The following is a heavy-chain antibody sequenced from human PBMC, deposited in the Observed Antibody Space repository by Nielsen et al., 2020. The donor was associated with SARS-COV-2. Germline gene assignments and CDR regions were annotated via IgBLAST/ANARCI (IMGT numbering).Heavy chain of an antibody. CDR2: INTNTGNP. CDR1: GYTFTSYA. D-gene: IGHD3-10*01. Sequence: ASVKVSCKASGYTFTSYAMNWVRQAPGQGLEWMGWINTNTGNPTYAQGFTGRFVFSLDTSVSTAYLQISSLKAEDTAVYYCARVGPTMVRGVITNWFDPWGQGTLVTASS. CDR3: ARVGPTMVRGVITNWFDP. J-gene: IGHJ5*02. V-gene: IGHV7-4-1*02.